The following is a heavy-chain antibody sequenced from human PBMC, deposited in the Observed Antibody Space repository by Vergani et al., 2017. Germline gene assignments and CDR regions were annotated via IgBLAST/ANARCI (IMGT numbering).Heavy chain of an antibody. Sequence: QVQLVQSGAEVKKPGSSVKVSCKASGGTFSSYAISWVQQAPGQGLEWMGRIIPIFGTANYAQKFQGRVTITADESTSTAYMELSSLRSEDTAVYYCASPLAGVGSSWTDDAFDIWGQGTMVTVSS. CDR2: IIPIFGTA. J-gene: IGHJ3*02. CDR1: GGTFSSYA. D-gene: IGHD6-13*01. CDR3: ASPLAGVGSSWTDDAFDI. V-gene: IGHV1-69*18.